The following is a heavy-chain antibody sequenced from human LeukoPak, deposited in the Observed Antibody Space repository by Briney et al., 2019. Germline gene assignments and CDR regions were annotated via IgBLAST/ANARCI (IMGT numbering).Heavy chain of an antibody. D-gene: IGHD3-16*01. CDR3: ARDRGFGYY. CDR2: ISSSSSTI. V-gene: IGHV3-48*01. Sequence: GGSLRLSCAASGFTFSSYSMNWVRQAPGKGLEWVSYISSSSSTIYCADSVKGRFTISRDNAKNSLYLQMNSLRAEDTAVYYCARDRGFGYYWGQGTLVTVSS. J-gene: IGHJ4*02. CDR1: GFTFSSYS.